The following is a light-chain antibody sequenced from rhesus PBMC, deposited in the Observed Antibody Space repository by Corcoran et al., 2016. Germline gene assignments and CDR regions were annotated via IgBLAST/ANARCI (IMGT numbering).Light chain of an antibody. CDR2: EAS. V-gene: IGKV1-74*01. CDR1: ETVNNY. Sequence: DIQLTQSPSSLSASVGDTVTITCRASETVNNYLNWYQQKPGKAPKLRNFEASTLQGGVPPRFSGSGSGTDYTLIISSLQSEDVATYYCQHNYGTPFTFGPGTKLDIK. J-gene: IGKJ3*01. CDR3: QHNYGTPFT.